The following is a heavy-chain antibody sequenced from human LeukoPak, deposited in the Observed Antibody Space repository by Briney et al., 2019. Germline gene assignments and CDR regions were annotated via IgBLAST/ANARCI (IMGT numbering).Heavy chain of an antibody. D-gene: IGHD6-19*01. Sequence: PGRSLRLSCAASGFTFDDYAMHWVRQAPGKGLEWVSGISWDSGSIGYADSVKGRFTISRDDSRNTLYLQMNSLRVEDTAVYYCAKDRPPSGPMADWGQGTLVTVSS. CDR2: ISWDSGSI. CDR3: AKDRPPSGPMAD. CDR1: GFTFDDYA. V-gene: IGHV3-9*01. J-gene: IGHJ4*02.